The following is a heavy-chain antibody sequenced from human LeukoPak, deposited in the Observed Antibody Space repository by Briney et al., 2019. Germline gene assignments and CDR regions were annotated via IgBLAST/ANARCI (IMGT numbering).Heavy chain of an antibody. CDR2: TYYRSKWYN. CDR3: ARDSKGGSGSRGLFDY. J-gene: IGHJ4*02. CDR1: GDSVSSNSAA. Sequence: SQTLSLTCAISGDSVSSNSAAWNWNRQSPSRGLEWLGRTYYRSKWYNDYAVSVKSRITINPDTSKNQFSLQLNSVTPEYTAVYYCARDSKGGSGSRGLFDYWGQGTLVTVSS. V-gene: IGHV6-1*01. D-gene: IGHD3-10*01.